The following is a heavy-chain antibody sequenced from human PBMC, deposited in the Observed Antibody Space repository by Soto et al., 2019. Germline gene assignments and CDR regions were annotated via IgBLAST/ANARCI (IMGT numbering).Heavy chain of an antibody. D-gene: IGHD3-10*01. CDR2: IKSKTDGGTT. V-gene: IGHV3-15*01. Sequence: PGGSLRLSCAASGFTFSNAWMSWVRQAPGKGLEWVGRIKSKTDGGTTDYAAPVKGRFTISRDDSKNTLYLQMNSLKTEDTAVYYCTTITMVRGGSYYYGMDVWGQGTTVTVSS. CDR1: GFTFSNAW. J-gene: IGHJ6*02. CDR3: TTITMVRGGSYYYGMDV.